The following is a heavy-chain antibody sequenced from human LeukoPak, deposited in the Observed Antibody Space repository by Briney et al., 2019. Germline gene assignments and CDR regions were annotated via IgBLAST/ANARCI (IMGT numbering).Heavy chain of an antibody. Sequence: PSETLSLTCTVSGGSISSGSYYWGWIRQPPGKGLEWIGSIYYSGSTYYNPSLKSRVTISVDTSKNQFSLKLSSVTAADSAVYYCARRSPYSTGWSSYFDYWGQGALVTVSS. J-gene: IGHJ4*02. V-gene: IGHV4-39*07. CDR3: ARRSPYSTGWSSYFDY. D-gene: IGHD6-19*01. CDR2: IYYSGST. CDR1: GGSISSGSYY.